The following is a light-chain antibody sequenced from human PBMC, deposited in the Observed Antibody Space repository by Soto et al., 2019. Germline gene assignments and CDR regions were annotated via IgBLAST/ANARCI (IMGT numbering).Light chain of an antibody. CDR1: SSDVGGYNY. V-gene: IGLV2-11*01. Sequence: QPVLTQPRSVSGSPGQSVTISCTGTSSDVGGYNYVSWYQQHPGKAPKLMIYDVSKRPSGVPDRFSGSKSGNTASLTISGLQAEDEADYYCCSYAGSAYVFGTGTKLTVL. J-gene: IGLJ1*01. CDR2: DVS. CDR3: CSYAGSAYV.